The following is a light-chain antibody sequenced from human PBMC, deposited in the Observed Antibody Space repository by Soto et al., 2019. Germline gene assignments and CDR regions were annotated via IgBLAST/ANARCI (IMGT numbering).Light chain of an antibody. CDR3: QQYDNLPLT. CDR2: DTS. CDR1: HDISDY. J-gene: IGKJ4*01. V-gene: IGKV1-33*01. Sequence: DIQMTQSPSSLSASVGDRVTITCQANHDISDYLNWYQQKPGKAPNLLIYDTSNLKTGVPSRFSGSGSGTDFTLTINNLQPEDVGTYYCQQYDNLPLTFGGGTKVEIK.